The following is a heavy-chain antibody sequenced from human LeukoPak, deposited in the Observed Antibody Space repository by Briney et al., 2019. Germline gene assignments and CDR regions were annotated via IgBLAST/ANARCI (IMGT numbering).Heavy chain of an antibody. V-gene: IGHV1-69*13. CDR1: GYTFTSYG. CDR3: ATYNYYYDSSGYYDDY. Sequence: EASVKVSCKASGYTFTSYGISWVRQAPGQGLEWMGWIIPIFGTANYAQKFQGRVTITADESTSTAYMELSSLRSEDTAVYYCATYNYYYDSSGYYDDYWGQGTLVTVSS. J-gene: IGHJ4*02. D-gene: IGHD3-22*01. CDR2: IIPIFGTA.